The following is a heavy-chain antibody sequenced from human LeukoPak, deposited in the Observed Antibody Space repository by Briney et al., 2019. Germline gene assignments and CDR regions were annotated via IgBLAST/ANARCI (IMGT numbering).Heavy chain of an antibody. CDR1: GFTFSSYA. CDR2: ISGSGGST. D-gene: IGHD4-17*01. Sequence: GASLRLSCAASGFTFSSYAMSWVRQAPGKGLEWVSAISGSGGSTYYADSVKGRFTISRDISKNTLYLQMNSLRAEDTAVYYCAKNLRVYYFDYWGQGTLVTVSS. J-gene: IGHJ4*02. CDR3: AKNLRVYYFDY. V-gene: IGHV3-23*01.